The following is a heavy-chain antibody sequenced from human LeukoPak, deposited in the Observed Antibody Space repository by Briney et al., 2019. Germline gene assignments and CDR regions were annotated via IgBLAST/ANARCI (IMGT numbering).Heavy chain of an antibody. J-gene: IGHJ4*02. V-gene: IGHV3-64D*06. CDR2: TTDTGGTT. CDR3: VKDLSGTYSFDY. Sequence: PGGSLRLSCSASGFTFTRNTMHWVRPAPGKGLQYVSGTTDTGGTTYYAYSVKGRFSISRDNSKNTLYLQVNSLRVEDTAVYYCVKDLSGTYSFDYWGQGTLVTVSS. CDR1: GFTFTRNT. D-gene: IGHD3-10*01.